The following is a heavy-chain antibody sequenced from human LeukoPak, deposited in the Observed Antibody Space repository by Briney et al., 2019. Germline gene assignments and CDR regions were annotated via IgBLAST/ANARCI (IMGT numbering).Heavy chain of an antibody. Sequence: GGSLRLSCAASGFTFSSYAMSWVRQAPGKGLEWVSAISGSGGNTYYADSVKGRFTISRDNSKNTLYLQMNSLRAEDTAVYYCAKGRRGYDSSGYRIYCIDYWGQGTLVTVSS. CDR2: ISGSGGNT. V-gene: IGHV3-23*01. D-gene: IGHD3-22*01. CDR1: GFTFSSYA. J-gene: IGHJ4*02. CDR3: AKGRRGYDSSGYRIYCIDY.